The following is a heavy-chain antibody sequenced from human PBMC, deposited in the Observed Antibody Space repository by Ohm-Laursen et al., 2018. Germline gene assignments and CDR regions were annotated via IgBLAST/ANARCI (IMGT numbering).Heavy chain of an antibody. CDR3: ARGYYGRGDS. D-gene: IGHD3-10*01. V-gene: IGHV4-4*07. CDR2: MYSSGST. Sequence: TLSLTWNVSGGSISNYYWSWIRQPAGKGLEWVGRMYSSGSTNYNPSLKSRVTMSFDTSKNQFSLKLSSVTAADTAVYYCARGYYGRGDSWGQGTLVTVSS. J-gene: IGHJ4*02. CDR1: GGSISNYY.